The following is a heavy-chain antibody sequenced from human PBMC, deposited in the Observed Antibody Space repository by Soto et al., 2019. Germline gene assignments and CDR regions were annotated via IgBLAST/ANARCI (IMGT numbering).Heavy chain of an antibody. D-gene: IGHD5-18*01. CDR1: GYIFTNND. CDR3: ARMASFGSLNWFDP. CDR2: MNPGSGDT. J-gene: IGHJ5*02. Sequence: ASVKVSCKASGYIFTNNDVSWVRQATGQGLEWMGWMNPGSGDTGYAQKFQGRVTMTRNISIAIAYMGLSSLRADDTAIYYCARMASFGSLNWFDPWGQGTLVTVSS. V-gene: IGHV1-8*01.